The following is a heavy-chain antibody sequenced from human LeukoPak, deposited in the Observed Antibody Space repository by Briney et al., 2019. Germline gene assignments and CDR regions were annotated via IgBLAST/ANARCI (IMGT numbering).Heavy chain of an antibody. V-gene: IGHV3-20*04. CDR1: GFTFDDYG. D-gene: IGHD2-21*02. CDR2: INWNGGST. CDR3: AKGIVVMTAMIIIPQTXYXXYW. J-gene: IGHJ2*01. Sequence: GGSLRLSCAASGFTFDDYGLSWVRQAPGKGLEWVSTINWNGGSTGYADSVKGRFTISRDNAKNSLYLQMSSLRAEDTAIYYCAKGIVVMTAMIIIPQTXYXXYW.